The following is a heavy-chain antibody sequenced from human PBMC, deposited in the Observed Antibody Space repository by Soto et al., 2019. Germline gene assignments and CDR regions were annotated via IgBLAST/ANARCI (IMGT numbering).Heavy chain of an antibody. J-gene: IGHJ5*02. CDR1: GGSFSGYY. CDR2: INHSGST. CDR3: ARGGYSGYEFISGSWIGKKTPKNWFDP. Sequence: SETLSLTCAVYGGSFSGYYWSWIRQPPGKGLEWIGEINHSGSTNYNPSLKSRVTISVDTSKNQFSLKLSSVTAADTAVYYCARGGYSGYEFISGSWIGKKTPKNWFDPWGQGTLVTVSS. D-gene: IGHD5-12*01. V-gene: IGHV4-34*01.